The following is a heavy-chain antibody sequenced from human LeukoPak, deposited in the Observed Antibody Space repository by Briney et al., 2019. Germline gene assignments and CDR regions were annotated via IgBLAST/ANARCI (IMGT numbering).Heavy chain of an antibody. V-gene: IGHV4-34*01. J-gene: IGHJ5*02. CDR3: ARGRRVIVVVVAASPSMGFDP. CDR2: INHSGST. CDR1: GGSFSGYY. Sequence: PSETLSLTCAVYGGSFSGYYWSWIRHPPGKGLGWIGEINHSGSTNYNPSLKSRVTISVDTSKNQFSLKLSSVTAADTAVYYCARGRRVIVVVVAASPSMGFDPWGQGTLVTVSS. D-gene: IGHD2-15*01.